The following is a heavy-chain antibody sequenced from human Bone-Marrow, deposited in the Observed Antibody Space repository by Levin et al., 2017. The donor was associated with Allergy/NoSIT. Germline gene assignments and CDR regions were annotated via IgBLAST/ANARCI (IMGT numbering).Heavy chain of an antibody. V-gene: IGHV3-30*18. CDR2: ISNDGDKK. D-gene: IGHD3-22*01. CDR3: AKGKGDSSGYDFVFDY. J-gene: IGHJ4*02. CDR1: GFTFSSNA. Sequence: GESLKISCAASGFTFSSNAMHWVRQAPGKGLEWVAVISNDGDKKYYPDSVKGRFTISRDTSKNTLYLQMDSLRVEDTAVYYCAKGKGDSSGYDFVFDYWGQGTLVTVSS.